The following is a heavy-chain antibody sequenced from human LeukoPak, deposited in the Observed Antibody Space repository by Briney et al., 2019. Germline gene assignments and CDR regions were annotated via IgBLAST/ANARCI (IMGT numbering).Heavy chain of an antibody. D-gene: IGHD5-12*01. J-gene: IGHJ4*02. Sequence: PGGSLRLSCAASGFTFSSYSMNWVRQAPGKGLEWVSSISSSSSYIYYADSVKGRFTISRDNAKNSLYLQMNSLRAEDTAVYYCARGGSDGYSGYAGFDYWGQGTLVTVSS. CDR3: ARGGSDGYSGYAGFDY. V-gene: IGHV3-21*01. CDR1: GFTFSSYS. CDR2: ISSSSSYI.